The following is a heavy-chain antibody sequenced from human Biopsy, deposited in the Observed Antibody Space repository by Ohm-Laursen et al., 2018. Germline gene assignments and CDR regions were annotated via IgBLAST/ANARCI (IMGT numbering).Heavy chain of an antibody. J-gene: IGHJ6*02. V-gene: IGHV4-59*02. CDR2: IYYSVMT. CDR3: ARDSGILNDGNLKYYHYYGMDV. CDR1: GDSVTKYY. D-gene: IGHD1-1*01. Sequence: SDTLSLTCSVSGDSVTKYYWSWIRQPPGKGLEWIGHIYYSVMTNYNPSLQSRVSISVDTSRNQVSLTLSSVTAADTAVYYCARDSGILNDGNLKYYHYYGMDVWGQGTKVTVSS.